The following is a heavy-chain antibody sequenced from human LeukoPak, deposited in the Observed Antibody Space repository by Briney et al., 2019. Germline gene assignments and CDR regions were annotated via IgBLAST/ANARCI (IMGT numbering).Heavy chain of an antibody. Sequence: ASVKVSCKASGYTFTGYYMHWVRQAPGQGLEWMGWINPNSGGTNYAQKFQGRVTMTRDTSTSTVYMELSSLRSEDTAVYYCARADFSSVAGIYYWGQGTLVTVSS. CDR3: ARADFSSVAGIYY. J-gene: IGHJ4*02. V-gene: IGHV1-2*02. CDR2: INPNSGGT. D-gene: IGHD6-19*01. CDR1: GYTFTGYY.